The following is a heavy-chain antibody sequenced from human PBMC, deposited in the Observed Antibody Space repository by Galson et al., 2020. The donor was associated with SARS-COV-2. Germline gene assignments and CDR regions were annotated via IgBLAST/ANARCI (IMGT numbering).Heavy chain of an antibody. CDR3: ARSDSSGYYYVPYYYYGMDV. V-gene: IGHV3-74*01. CDR2: INSDGSST. D-gene: IGHD3-22*01. CDR1: GFTFSSYW. J-gene: IGHJ6*02. Sequence: PGGSLRLSCAASGFTFSSYWMHWVRQAPGKGLVWVSRINSDGSSTSYADSVKGRFTIPRDNAKNTLYLQMNSLRAEDTAVYYCARSDSSGYYYVPYYYYGMDVWGQGTTVTVSS.